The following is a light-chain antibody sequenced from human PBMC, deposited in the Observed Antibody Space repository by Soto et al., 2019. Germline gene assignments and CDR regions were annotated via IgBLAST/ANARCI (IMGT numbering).Light chain of an antibody. Sequence: QSVLTQPPSASGTPGQRVTISCSGSSSNIGSNTANWYQQLPGTAPKLLIYSNNQRPSGVPDRFYGSKSGTSASLAISGLQAEDEADYYCAAWDDSLNGPVFGTGTKVTVL. CDR1: SSNIGSNT. CDR3: AAWDDSLNGPV. CDR2: SNN. V-gene: IGLV1-44*01. J-gene: IGLJ1*01.